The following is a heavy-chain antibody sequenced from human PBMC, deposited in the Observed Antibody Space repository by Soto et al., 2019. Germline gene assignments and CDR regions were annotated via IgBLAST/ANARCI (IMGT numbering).Heavy chain of an antibody. CDR1: GGSFSGYN. Sequence: SETLSLTCAVYGGSFSGYNWGWIRQPPGQGLEWIGEINHSGSSNYNPSLKSRVTISVDTSKNQFSLKLSSVTAADTAVYYCARGRQPPKTFYDYIWGSSRSGKEVYGLDVWGQGTTVTVSS. J-gene: IGHJ6*02. V-gene: IGHV4-34*01. CDR2: INHSGSS. D-gene: IGHD3-16*02. CDR3: ARGRQPPKTFYDYIWGSSRSGKEVYGLDV.